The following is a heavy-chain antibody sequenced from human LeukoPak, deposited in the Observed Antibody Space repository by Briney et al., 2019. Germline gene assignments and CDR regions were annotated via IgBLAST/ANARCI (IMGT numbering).Heavy chain of an antibody. CDR3: ARANPYDILTGYYRVIDY. D-gene: IGHD3-9*01. CDR2: IYYSGST. CDR1: GGSISSYY. V-gene: IGHV4-59*01. Sequence: PSETLSLTCTVSGGSISSYYWSWIRQPPGKGLGWIGYIYYSGSTNYNPSLKSRVTISVDTSKNQFSLKLSSVTAADTAVYYCARANPYDILTGYYRVIDYWGQGTLVTVSS. J-gene: IGHJ4*02.